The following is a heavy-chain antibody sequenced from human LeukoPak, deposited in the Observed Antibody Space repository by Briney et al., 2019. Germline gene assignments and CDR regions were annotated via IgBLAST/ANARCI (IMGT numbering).Heavy chain of an antibody. Sequence: PSETLSLTCAVYGGSFSGYYWSWIRQPPGKGLEWIGEINHSGSTNYNPSLKSRVTISVDTSKNQFSLKLSSVTAADTAVYYCARSLTNCSGGSCYPIDAFDIWGQGTMVTVSS. J-gene: IGHJ3*02. V-gene: IGHV4-34*01. CDR3: ARSLTNCSGGSCYPIDAFDI. D-gene: IGHD2-15*01. CDR2: INHSGST. CDR1: GGSFSGYY.